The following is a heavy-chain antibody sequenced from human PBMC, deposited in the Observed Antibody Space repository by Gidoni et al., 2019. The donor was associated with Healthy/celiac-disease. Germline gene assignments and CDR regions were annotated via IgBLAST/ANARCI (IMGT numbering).Heavy chain of an antibody. D-gene: IGHD3-10*01. V-gene: IGHV1-69*01. CDR2: IIPIFGTA. CDR1: SSYA. Sequence: SSYAISWVRQAPGQGLEWMGGIIPIFGTANYAQKFQGRVTITADESTSTAYMELSSLRSEDTAVYYCARVMTMVRGVIYYFDYWGQGTLVTVSS. CDR3: ARVMTMVRGVIYYFDY. J-gene: IGHJ4*02.